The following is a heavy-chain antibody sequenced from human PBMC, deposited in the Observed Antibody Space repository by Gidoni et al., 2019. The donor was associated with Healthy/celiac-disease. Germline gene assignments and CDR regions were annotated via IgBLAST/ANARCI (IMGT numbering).Heavy chain of an antibody. V-gene: IGHV3-11*06. CDR2: ISSSSSYT. Sequence: QVQLVESGGGLVKPGGFLRLSCAASGFPFSDYYMSWIRQAPGKGLEWVSYISSSSSYTNSADSVKGRFTISRDNDKNSLYLQMNSLRAEDTAVYYCAREKAVTNWFDPWGQGTLVTVSS. CDR1: GFPFSDYY. D-gene: IGHD4-4*01. J-gene: IGHJ5*02. CDR3: AREKAVTNWFDP.